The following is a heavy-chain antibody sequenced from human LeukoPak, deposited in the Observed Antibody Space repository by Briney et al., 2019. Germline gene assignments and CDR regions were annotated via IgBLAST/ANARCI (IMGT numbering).Heavy chain of an antibody. CDR3: ARSPRGYSFYFDY. J-gene: IGHJ4*02. CDR2: ISYDGITE. D-gene: IGHD3-22*01. V-gene: IGHV3-30*04. Sequence: RSLRLSCAASGFAFSSYAMHWVRQAPGKGLEWVAIISYDGITEDYSDSVKGRFSISRDNFKNTLFLQMNSLRAEDTAVYYCARSPRGYSFYFDYWGQGTLVTVSS. CDR1: GFAFSSYA.